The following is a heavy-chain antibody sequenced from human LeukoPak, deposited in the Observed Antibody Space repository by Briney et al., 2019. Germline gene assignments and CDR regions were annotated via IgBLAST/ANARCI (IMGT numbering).Heavy chain of an antibody. D-gene: IGHD6-13*01. V-gene: IGHV4-39*01. CDR3: ARHSPYSDPWYFDY. Sequence: SETLSLTCTVSGGSISSYYWGWIRQPPGKGLEWIGNIYYTGSPYYDPSLKSRVTISVDTSKNQFSLKLSSVTAADTAVYYCARHSPYSDPWYFDYWGQGTLVTVSS. CDR1: GGSISSYY. CDR2: IYYTGSP. J-gene: IGHJ4*02.